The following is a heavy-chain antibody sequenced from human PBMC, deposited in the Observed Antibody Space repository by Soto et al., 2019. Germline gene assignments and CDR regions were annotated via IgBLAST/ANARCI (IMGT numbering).Heavy chain of an antibody. CDR3: ATPGSSSSSDAFDI. D-gene: IGHD6-6*01. V-gene: IGHV4-34*01. CDR2: INHSGST. J-gene: IGHJ3*02. Sequence: SETLSLTCAVYGGSFSGYYWSWIRQPPGKGLEWIGEINHSGSTNYNPSLRSRVTISVDTSKNQFSLKLSSVTAADTAVYYCATPGSSSSSDAFDIWGQGTMVTVSS. CDR1: GGSFSGYY.